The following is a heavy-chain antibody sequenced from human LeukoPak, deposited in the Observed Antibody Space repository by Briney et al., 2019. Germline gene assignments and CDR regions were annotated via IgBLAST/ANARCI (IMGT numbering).Heavy chain of an antibody. V-gene: IGHV3-7*04. CDR1: GFTFSRYW. J-gene: IGHJ4*02. D-gene: IGHD6-13*01. Sequence: GGSLRLSCAASGFTFSRYWMTWVRQAPGKGLEWVANIKQDGSKKNFMDSVKGRFTISRDNAKNSLYLQMNSLRDEDTAVYYCARGIAAAVEGPDYWGRGTLVTVSS. CDR3: ARGIAAAVEGPDY. CDR2: IKQDGSKK.